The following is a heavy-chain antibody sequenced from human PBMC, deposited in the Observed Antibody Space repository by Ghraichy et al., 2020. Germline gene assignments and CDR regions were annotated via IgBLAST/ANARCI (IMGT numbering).Heavy chain of an antibody. V-gene: IGHV4-34*01. D-gene: IGHD6-19*01. CDR1: GGSFSGYY. CDR2: INHSGST. Sequence: SQTLSLTCAVYGGSFSGYYWSWIRQPPGKGLEWIGEINHSGSTNYNPSLKSRVTISVDTSKNQFSLKLSSVTAADTAVYYCARPQWLEPSDAFDIWGQGTMVTVSS. J-gene: IGHJ3*02. CDR3: ARPQWLEPSDAFDI.